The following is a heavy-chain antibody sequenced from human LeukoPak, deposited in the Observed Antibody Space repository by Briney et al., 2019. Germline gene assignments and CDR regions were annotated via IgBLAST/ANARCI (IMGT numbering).Heavy chain of an antibody. D-gene: IGHD5-18*01. J-gene: IGHJ4*02. V-gene: IGHV4-59*01. CDR2: IYYSGST. Sequence: SETLSLTCAVAGVSISSYYLSLLRPPPRPGLDLIGYIYYSGSTNYNPSLKSRVTISVDTSKNQFSLKLSSVTAADTAVYYCARGRYSYGSFDYWGQGTLVTVSS. CDR3: ARGRYSYGSFDY. CDR1: GVSISSYY.